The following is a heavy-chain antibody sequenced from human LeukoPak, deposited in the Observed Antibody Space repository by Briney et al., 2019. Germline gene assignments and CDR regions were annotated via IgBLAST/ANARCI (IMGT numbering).Heavy chain of an antibody. D-gene: IGHD2-15*01. Sequence: SETLSLTCTVSGGSISSYYWSWIRQPPGKGLEWIGYIYYSGSTNYNPSLKSRVTISVDTSKNQFSLKLSSMTAADTAVYYCARLLEADYFDHWGQGTLVTVSS. CDR2: IYYSGST. CDR3: ARLLEADYFDH. J-gene: IGHJ4*02. CDR1: GGSISSYY. V-gene: IGHV4-59*08.